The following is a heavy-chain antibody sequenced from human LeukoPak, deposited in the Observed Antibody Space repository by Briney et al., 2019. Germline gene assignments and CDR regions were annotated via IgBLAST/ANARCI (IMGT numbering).Heavy chain of an antibody. CDR2: IRSSSSPI. V-gene: IGHV3-48*04. CDR3: AREWAAARPRGGLDY. J-gene: IGHJ4*02. D-gene: IGHD6-6*01. CDR1: GFTFSSYS. Sequence: PGGSLTLSCAASGFTFSSYSMNWVRQAPGRGLDWVSYIRSSSSPIYYADSVKCRFTISRDNAKNSLYLQMNSLRAEDTAVYYCAREWAAARPRGGLDYWGQGTLVTVSS.